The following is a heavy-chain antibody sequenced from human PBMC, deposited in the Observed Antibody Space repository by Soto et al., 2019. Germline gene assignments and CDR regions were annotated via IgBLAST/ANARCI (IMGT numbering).Heavy chain of an antibody. CDR3: TRGPPDYFDY. J-gene: IGHJ4*02. CDR2: IRSKANSYAT. Sequence: EVQLVESGGGLVQPGGSLKLSCAASGVTFSGSAMHWVRQASGKGLEWVGRIRSKANSYATTYAASVKGRFTISRDDSKNQEYLQMNSLKTEDTAVYYCTRGPPDYFDYWGQGTLVTVSS. V-gene: IGHV3-73*01. CDR1: GVTFSGSA.